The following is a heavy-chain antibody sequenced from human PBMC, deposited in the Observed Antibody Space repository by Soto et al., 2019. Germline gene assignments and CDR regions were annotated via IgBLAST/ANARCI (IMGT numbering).Heavy chain of an antibody. CDR2: ISYDGRVK. V-gene: IGHV3-30*04. CDR1: GFTFSDYP. D-gene: IGHD4-17*01. CDR3: ARDLRKFYYFDS. J-gene: IGHJ4*02. Sequence: PGGSLRLSCAASGFTFSDYPMHWVRQAPGKGLEWVAVISYDGRVKYYVDSVKGRFTISRDDSKNTLYLQMNSLRAEDAAVYYCARDLRKFYYFDSWGQGTQVTVSS.